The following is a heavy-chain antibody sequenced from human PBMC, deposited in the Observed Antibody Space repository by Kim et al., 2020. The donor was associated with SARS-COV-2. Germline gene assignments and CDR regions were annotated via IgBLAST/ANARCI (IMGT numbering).Heavy chain of an antibody. J-gene: IGHJ4*02. V-gene: IGHV3-48*02. D-gene: IGHD3-16*02. CDR3: ARDPHSLDY. CDR2: TT. Sequence: TTYYADSVEDRFTISMDNAKNSLYLQMGNLRDEDTAVYYCARDPHSLDYWGQGTLVTVSS.